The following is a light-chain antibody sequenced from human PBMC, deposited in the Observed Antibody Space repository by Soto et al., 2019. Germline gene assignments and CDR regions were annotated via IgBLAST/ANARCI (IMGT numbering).Light chain of an antibody. CDR2: DNN. CDR1: SSDVGRYDY. V-gene: IGLV1-51*01. Sequence: QSALTQPRSVSGSPGQSVTISCTGTSSDVGRYDYVSWYQQHPGKAPKLIIYDNNKRPSGIPDRFSGSKSGTSATLGITGLQTGDEADYYCGTWDSSLSAGVFGGGTKLTVL. CDR3: GTWDSSLSAGV. J-gene: IGLJ3*02.